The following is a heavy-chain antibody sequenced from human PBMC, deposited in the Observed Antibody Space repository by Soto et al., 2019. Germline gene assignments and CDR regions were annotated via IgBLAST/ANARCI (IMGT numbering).Heavy chain of an antibody. J-gene: IGHJ3*02. CDR1: GFTFSSYA. Sequence: GESLKISCAASGFTFSSYAMSWVRQAPGKGLEWVSAISGSGGSTYYADSVKGRFTISRDNSKNTLYLQMNSLRAEDTAVYYCAKYRCGGDCYDAFDIWGQGTMVTVSS. CDR3: AKYRCGGDCYDAFDI. V-gene: IGHV3-23*01. D-gene: IGHD2-21*02. CDR2: ISGSGGST.